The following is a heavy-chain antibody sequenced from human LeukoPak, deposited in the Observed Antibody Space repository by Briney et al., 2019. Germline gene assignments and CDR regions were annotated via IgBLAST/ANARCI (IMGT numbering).Heavy chain of an antibody. CDR1: GYTFTGSGWY. D-gene: IGHD3-10*01. CDR2: IHPNNGAT. J-gene: IGHJ4*02. CDR3: ARDGPAQMVDFDY. V-gene: IGHV1-2*02. Sequence: ASVKVSCKASGYTFTGSGWYLYWLRQAPGQGLECVGWIHPNNGATLYAQKFQGRVAMTTDASISTAYMELSRLRPDDTAMYYCARDGPAQMVDFDYWGQGTLVTVSS.